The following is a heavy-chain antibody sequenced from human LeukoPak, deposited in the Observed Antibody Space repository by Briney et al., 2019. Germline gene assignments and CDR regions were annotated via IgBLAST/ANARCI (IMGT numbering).Heavy chain of an antibody. CDR2: IYHSGIT. D-gene: IGHD3-10*01. V-gene: IGHV4-38-2*02. CDR3: ARGGPLWFGDRGAFDI. J-gene: IGHJ3*02. CDR1: GYSIRSGFY. Sequence: PSETLSLTCTVSGYSIRSGFYWGWIRQPPGKGLEWIGNIYHSGITYYTPSLKSRVTISVDTSKNQFSLKLSSVTAADTAVYYCARGGPLWFGDRGAFDIWGQGTMVTVSS.